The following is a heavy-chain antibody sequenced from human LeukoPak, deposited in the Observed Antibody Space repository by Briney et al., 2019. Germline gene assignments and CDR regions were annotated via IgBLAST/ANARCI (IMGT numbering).Heavy chain of an antibody. CDR3: ARAGGYYYGSGSYTTRGWFDP. J-gene: IGHJ5*02. CDR2: MNPNSGNT. V-gene: IGHV1-8*01. Sequence: ASVKVSCKASGYTFTSYDINWVRQATGQGLEWMGWMNPNSGNTGYAQKFQGRVTMTRNTSISTAYMELSRPRSDDTAVYYCARAGGYYYGSGSYTTRGWFDPWGQGTLVTVSS. D-gene: IGHD3-10*01. CDR1: GYTFTSYD.